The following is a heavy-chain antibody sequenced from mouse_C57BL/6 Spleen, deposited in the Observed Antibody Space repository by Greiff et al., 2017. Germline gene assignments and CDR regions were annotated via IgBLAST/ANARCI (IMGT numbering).Heavy chain of an antibody. D-gene: IGHD2-4*01. CDR1: GYTFTSYG. Sequence: VKLMESGAELARPGASVKLSCKASGYTFTSYGISWVKQRTGQGLEWIGEIYPRSGNTYYNEKFKGKATLTADKSSSTAYMELRSLTSEDSAVYFCASRAIYDYDEVAWFAYWGQGTLVTVSA. CDR3: ASRAIYDYDEVAWFAY. J-gene: IGHJ3*01. V-gene: IGHV1-81*01. CDR2: IYPRSGNT.